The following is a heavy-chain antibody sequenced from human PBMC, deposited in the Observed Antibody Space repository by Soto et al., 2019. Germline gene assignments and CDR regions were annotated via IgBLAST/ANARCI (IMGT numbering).Heavy chain of an antibody. D-gene: IGHD2-15*01. V-gene: IGHV3-53*01. CDR1: GFSVSTNY. J-gene: IGHJ1*01. CDR2: IYSDGGA. CDR3: AKDLKYCSGGSCCARDSAWEHFPH. Sequence: GGSLTLSCAASGFSVSTNYISWVRQAPGKGLEWVSIIYSDGGAYYADSVKGRFTISRDNSKNTVFLQLNSLRAEDTAVYYCAKDLKYCSGGSCCARDSAWEHFPHWGQGTLVTVFS.